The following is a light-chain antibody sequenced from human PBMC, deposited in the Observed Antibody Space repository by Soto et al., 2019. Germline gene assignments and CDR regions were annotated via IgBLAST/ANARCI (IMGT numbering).Light chain of an antibody. J-gene: IGKJ1*01. CDR3: MQALQTPPT. Sequence: DIVMTQSPLSLPVTPGEPASISCRSSQSLLHSNGYNYLDWYLRKPGQSPQLLIYLGSNRASGVPDRVSGSGSGTDFTLKISRVEAEDVGVYYCMQALQTPPTFGQGTKVEIK. CDR2: LGS. V-gene: IGKV2-28*01. CDR1: QSLLHSNGYNY.